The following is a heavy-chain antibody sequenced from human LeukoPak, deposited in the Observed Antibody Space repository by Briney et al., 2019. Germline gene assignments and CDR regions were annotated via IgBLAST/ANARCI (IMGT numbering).Heavy chain of an antibody. D-gene: IGHD3-9*01. V-gene: IGHV3-9*01. Sequence: GRSLRLSCAASGFSLDAHAMHWVRQAPGKGLEWVSGISWNSDTIAYADSVKGRFTISRDNAQNSLYLQMNSLRAEDTALYYCAKDMGDILTGYYGSGGFDYWGQGTLVTVSS. CDR1: GFSLDAHA. J-gene: IGHJ4*02. CDR3: AKDMGDILTGYYGSGGFDY. CDR2: ISWNSDTI.